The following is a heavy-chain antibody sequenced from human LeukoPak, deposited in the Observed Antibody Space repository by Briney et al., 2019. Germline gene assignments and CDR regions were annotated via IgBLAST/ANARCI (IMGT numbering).Heavy chain of an antibody. CDR3: ARDPGSGWHYYFDY. Sequence: PGGSLRLSCAASGFTFSSYGMHWVRQAPGKGLEWVAVIWYDGSNKYYADSVKGRFTISRDNSKNTLYLQMNSLRAEDTAVYYCARDPGSGWHYYFDYWGRGTLVTVSS. D-gene: IGHD6-19*01. CDR1: GFTFSSYG. CDR2: IWYDGSNK. V-gene: IGHV3-33*01. J-gene: IGHJ4*02.